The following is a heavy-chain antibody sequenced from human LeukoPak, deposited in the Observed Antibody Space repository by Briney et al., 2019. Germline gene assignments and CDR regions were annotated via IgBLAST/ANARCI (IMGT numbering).Heavy chain of an antibody. D-gene: IGHD5-18*01. V-gene: IGHV1-46*01. J-gene: IGHJ3*02. Sequence: ASVKVSCKASGYTFTSYYMHWVRQAPGQGLEWMGIINPSGGSTSYAQKFQGRVTMTRDTSTSTVYMELSSLRSEATAVYYCARGGRLRGYSYGYRYDAFDIWGQGTMVTVSS. CDR3: ARGGRLRGYSYGYRYDAFDI. CDR1: GYTFTSYY. CDR2: INPSGGST.